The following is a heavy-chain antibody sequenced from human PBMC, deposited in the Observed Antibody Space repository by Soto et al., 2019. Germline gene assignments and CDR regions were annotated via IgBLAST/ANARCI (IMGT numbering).Heavy chain of an antibody. CDR1: GYTFTGYY. Sequence: ASVKVSCKASGYTFTGYYMHWVRQAPGQGLEWMGWINPNSGGTNYAQKFQGWVTMTRDTSISTAYMELSRLRSDDTAVYYCARAYCSGGSCYGDPRGRFDPWGEGTLVTVSS. CDR2: INPNSGGT. V-gene: IGHV1-2*04. CDR3: ARAYCSGGSCYGDPRGRFDP. D-gene: IGHD2-15*01. J-gene: IGHJ5*02.